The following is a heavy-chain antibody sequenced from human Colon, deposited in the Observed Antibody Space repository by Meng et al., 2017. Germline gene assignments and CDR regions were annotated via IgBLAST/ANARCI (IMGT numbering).Heavy chain of an antibody. V-gene: IGHV4-4*02. CDR1: GCSITTNSY. Sequence: QWHLLGAGPWLVNPSGTRSLTCAVSGCSITTNSYWSWVRQSPEKGLEWIGQIDHRGDPYYNPSLKSRVTMSVDRSKSQVSLQLTSVTAADTAVYYCARHGGYYQDYWGQGTLVTVSS. J-gene: IGHJ4*02. D-gene: IGHD4-23*01. CDR3: ARHGGYYQDY. CDR2: IDHRGDP.